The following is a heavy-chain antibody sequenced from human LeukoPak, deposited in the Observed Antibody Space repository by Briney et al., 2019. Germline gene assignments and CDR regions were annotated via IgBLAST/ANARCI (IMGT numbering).Heavy chain of an antibody. CDR2: IYYSGST. D-gene: IGHD6-6*01. V-gene: IGHV4-59*01. CDR3: ARNTRRGYSSSSYDY. CDR1: GASISGYY. Sequence: PSETLSLTCSVSGASISGYYWSWIRQPPGKGLEWIGYIYYSGSTNYNPSLKSRVTISVDTSKNQFSLKLSSVTAADTAVYYCARNTRRGYSSSSYDYWGQGTLVTVSS. J-gene: IGHJ4*02.